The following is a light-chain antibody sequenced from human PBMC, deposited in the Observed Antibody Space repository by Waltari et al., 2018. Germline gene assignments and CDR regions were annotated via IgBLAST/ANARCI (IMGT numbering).Light chain of an antibody. CDR2: TND. CDR3: AAWDDSLNGQV. V-gene: IGLV1-44*01. J-gene: IGLJ3*02. CDR1: SSNIGSNT. Sequence: QSVLTQPPSASGTPGQRVTISCSGSSSNIGSNTVKWYQQFPGTSPRLLFYTNDQRPSGVPDRFSASRSGTSASLAISGLRSEDEADYYCAAWDDSLNGQVFGGGTKLTVL.